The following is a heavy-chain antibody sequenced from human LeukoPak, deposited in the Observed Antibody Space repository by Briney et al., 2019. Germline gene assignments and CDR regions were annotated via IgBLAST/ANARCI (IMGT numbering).Heavy chain of an antibody. CDR3: ARALSYSSSWYRGPNWFDP. D-gene: IGHD6-13*01. Sequence: SETLSLTCAVYAGSLSGYYWSWIRQPPGKGLEWIGYIYHSGSTYYNPSLKSRVTISVDRSKNQFSLKLSSVTAADTAVYYCARALSYSSSWYRGPNWFDPWGQGTLVTVSS. V-gene: IGHV4-34*01. J-gene: IGHJ5*02. CDR2: IYHSGST. CDR1: AGSLSGYY.